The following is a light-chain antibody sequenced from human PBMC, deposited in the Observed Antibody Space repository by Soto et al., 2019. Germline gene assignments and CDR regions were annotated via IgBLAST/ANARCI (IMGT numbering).Light chain of an antibody. CDR1: QSISNW. CDR3: QKYATSPWT. CDR2: KTS. J-gene: IGKJ1*01. Sequence: DIQMAQSPSTLSASVGDRVIITCRASQSISNWLAWYQQKPGKAPKLLIYKTSTLESGVPSRFSGSGSGTEFTLTISSLQPDDFAPYYCQKYATSPWTFGQGTKVEI. V-gene: IGKV1-5*03.